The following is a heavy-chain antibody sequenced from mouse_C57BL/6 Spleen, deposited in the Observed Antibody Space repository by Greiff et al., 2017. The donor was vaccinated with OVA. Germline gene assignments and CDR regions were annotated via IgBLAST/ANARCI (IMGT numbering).Heavy chain of an antibody. V-gene: IGHV1-20*01. CDR3: ARGSGSSLYWYFDV. Sequence: EVQLKESGPELVKPGDSVKISCKASGYSFTGYFMNWVMQSHGKSLEWIGRINPYNGDTFYNQKFKGKATLTVDKSSSTAHMELRSLTSEDSAVYYCARGSGSSLYWYFDVWGTGTTVTVSS. D-gene: IGHD1-1*01. J-gene: IGHJ1*03. CDR2: INPYNGDT. CDR1: GYSFTGYF.